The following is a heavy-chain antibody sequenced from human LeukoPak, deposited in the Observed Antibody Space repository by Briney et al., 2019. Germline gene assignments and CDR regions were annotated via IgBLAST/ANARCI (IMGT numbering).Heavy chain of an antibody. Sequence: GGSLTLSCAASGFTFSSYGMHLLRPAPGTGLEGVAFIRHDGSNKYYADSVKGRFTISRDNSKNTLYLQMNSLRAGDTAVYYCARDRVTTSSWPRVEYYYMDVWGKGTTVTISS. J-gene: IGHJ6*03. CDR2: IRHDGSNK. CDR3: ARDRVTTSSWPRVEYYYMDV. V-gene: IGHV3-30*02. D-gene: IGHD4-11*01. CDR1: GFTFSSYG.